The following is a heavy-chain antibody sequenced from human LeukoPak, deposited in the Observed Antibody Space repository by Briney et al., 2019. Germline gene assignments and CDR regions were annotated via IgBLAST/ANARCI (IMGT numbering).Heavy chain of an antibody. CDR1: GFTFSNAW. CDR3: TTGGWYQPFDY. J-gene: IGHJ4*02. V-gene: IGHV3-15*01. Sequence: AGSLRLSCAASGFTFSNAWLSWVRQAPGKGLEWVGRIKSKTDGGTTDYAAPVKGRFTISRDDSKNTLHLQMNGLKTEDTAVYYCTTGGWYQPFDYWGQGTLVTVSS. CDR2: IKSKTDGGTT. D-gene: IGHD2-15*01.